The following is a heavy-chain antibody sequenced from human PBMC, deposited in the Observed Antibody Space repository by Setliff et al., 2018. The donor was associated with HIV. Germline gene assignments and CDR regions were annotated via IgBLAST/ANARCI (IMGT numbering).Heavy chain of an antibody. Sequence: SETLSLTCAVFGGSFSGYYWSWIRQPPGKGLEWIGEINHSGSTDYNPSLKSRVTISVDTSKNQFSLKLISVTAADTAMYYCAREYYRSGGYYSGWKYYYMDVWGKGTTVTVSS. CDR2: INHSGST. J-gene: IGHJ6*03. V-gene: IGHV4-34*01. CDR3: AREYYRSGGYYSGWKYYYMDV. D-gene: IGHD2-15*01. CDR1: GGSFSGYY.